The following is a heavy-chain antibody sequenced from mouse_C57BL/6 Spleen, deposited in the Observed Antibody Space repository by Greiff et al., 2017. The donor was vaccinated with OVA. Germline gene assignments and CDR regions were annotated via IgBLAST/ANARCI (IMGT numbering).Heavy chain of an antibody. CDR3: ARRGIYYYGSSWDYYAMDY. J-gene: IGHJ4*01. Sequence: QVQLQQPGTELVKPGASVKLSCKASGYTFTSYWMHWVKQRPGQGLEWIGNINPSNGGTNYNEKFKSKATLTVDKSSSTAYMQLSSLTSEDSAVYDCARRGIYYYGSSWDYYAMDYWGQGTSVTVSS. CDR1: GYTFTSYW. D-gene: IGHD1-1*01. V-gene: IGHV1-53*01. CDR2: INPSNGGT.